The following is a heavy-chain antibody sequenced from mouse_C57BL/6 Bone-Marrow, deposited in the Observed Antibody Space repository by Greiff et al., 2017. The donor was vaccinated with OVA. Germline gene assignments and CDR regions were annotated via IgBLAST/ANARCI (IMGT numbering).Heavy chain of an antibody. CDR1: GYTFTDYD. D-gene: IGHD1-1*01. CDR3: TRNPDDGSGYVLYWYFDV. Sequence: VQLQPSGAELVRPGASVTLSCKASGYTFTDYDMHWVKQTPVHGLEWIGAIDPETGGTAYNQKFKGKAILTADKSSSTAYMELRSLTSEDTAVYYCTRNPDDGSGYVLYWYFDVWGTGTTVTVSS. V-gene: IGHV1-15*01. J-gene: IGHJ1*03. CDR2: IDPETGGT.